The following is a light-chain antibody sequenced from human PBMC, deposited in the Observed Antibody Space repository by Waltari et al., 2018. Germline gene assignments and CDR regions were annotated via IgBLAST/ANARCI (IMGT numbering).Light chain of an antibody. CDR3: ALYMGSGIWV. Sequence: QTVVTQEPSLSVSPGGTVTLTCALSSGSLSSTSYATWYQQTPGQAPRTLVYKANARSSAVPDRCSGSILGNTAALTITGAQSDDESDYYCALYMGSGIWVFGGGTRLTVL. CDR2: KAN. V-gene: IGLV8-61*01. J-gene: IGLJ3*02. CDR1: SGSLSSTSY.